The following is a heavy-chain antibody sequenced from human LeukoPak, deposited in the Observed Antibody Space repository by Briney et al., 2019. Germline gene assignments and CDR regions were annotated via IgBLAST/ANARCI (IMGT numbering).Heavy chain of an antibody. CDR3: ARDKNTAMAFDY. Sequence: PGRSLRLSCAASGFTFSSYAMHWVRQAPGKGLEWVAVISYDGSKKYYADSVKGRFTISRDNSKNTLYLQMNSLRAEDTAVYYCARDKNTAMAFDYWGQGTLVTVSS. CDR2: ISYDGSKK. D-gene: IGHD5-18*01. V-gene: IGHV3-30*04. J-gene: IGHJ4*02. CDR1: GFTFSSYA.